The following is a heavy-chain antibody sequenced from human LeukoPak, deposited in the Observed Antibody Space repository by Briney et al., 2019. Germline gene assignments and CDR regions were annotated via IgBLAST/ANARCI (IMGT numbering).Heavy chain of an antibody. D-gene: IGHD1-1*01. CDR2: ISSSSSYI. Sequence: GGSLRLSCAASGFTFSSYSMNWVRQAPGKGLEWVSSISSSSSYIYYADSVKGRFTISRDNAKNSLYLQMNSLRAEDTAVYYCARDYPPAWNGLFDYWGQGTLVTVSS. CDR3: ARDYPPAWNGLFDY. CDR1: GFTFSSYS. J-gene: IGHJ4*02. V-gene: IGHV3-21*01.